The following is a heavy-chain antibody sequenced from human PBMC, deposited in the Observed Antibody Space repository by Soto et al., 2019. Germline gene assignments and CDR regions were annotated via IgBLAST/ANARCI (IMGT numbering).Heavy chain of an antibody. D-gene: IGHD3-22*01. V-gene: IGHV3-48*03. Sequence: GGSLRLSCAASGFAFSSYEMNWVRQAPGKGLEWVSYISSSGSTIYYADSVKGRFTISRDNAKNSLYLQMNSLRAEDTAVYYCARDSYDSSGYTPWYFDYWGQGTLVTVSS. CDR1: GFAFSSYE. CDR2: ISSSGSTI. J-gene: IGHJ4*02. CDR3: ARDSYDSSGYTPWYFDY.